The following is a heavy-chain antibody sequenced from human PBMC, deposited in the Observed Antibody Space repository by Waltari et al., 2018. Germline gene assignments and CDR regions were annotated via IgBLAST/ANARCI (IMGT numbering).Heavy chain of an antibody. CDR3: ARGWFGELLTYGVFDY. CDR1: GGTFSSYA. V-gene: IGHV1-69*01. J-gene: IGHJ4*02. Sequence: QVQLVQPGAEVKKPGSPVKVPCKASGGTFSSYAISWVLQAPGQGLEWMGGSIPIFGTANYAQKFQGRVTITADESTSTAYMELSSLRSEDTAVYYCARGWFGELLTYGVFDYWGQGTLVTVSS. D-gene: IGHD3-10*01. CDR2: SIPIFGTA.